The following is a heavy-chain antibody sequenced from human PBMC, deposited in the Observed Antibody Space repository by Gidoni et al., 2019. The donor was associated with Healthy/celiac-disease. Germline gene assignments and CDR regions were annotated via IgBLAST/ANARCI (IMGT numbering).Heavy chain of an antibody. CDR3: ARDLFEDYGDYGFDAFDI. CDR1: GFTCSSYS. J-gene: IGHJ3*02. CDR2: ISSSSSYI. Sequence: EVQLVESGGGLVKPGESLRLSCAASGFTCSSYSMNWVRQAPGKGLEWVSSISSSSSYIYYADSVKGRFTISRDNAKNSLYLQMNSLRAEDTAVYYCARDLFEDYGDYGFDAFDIWGQGTMVTVSS. V-gene: IGHV3-21*01. D-gene: IGHD4-17*01.